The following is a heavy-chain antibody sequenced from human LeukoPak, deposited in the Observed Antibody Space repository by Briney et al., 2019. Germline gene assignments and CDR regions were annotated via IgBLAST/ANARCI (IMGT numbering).Heavy chain of an antibody. V-gene: IGHV1-8*01. D-gene: IGHD4-17*01. CDR2: MNPNSGNT. J-gene: IGHJ3*02. CDR1: GYTFSSYD. CDR3: ARVGSLGSDYNPLEAFDI. Sequence: ASVKVSCKASGYTFSSYDIHWVRQAAGQGPEWMGWMNPNSGNTGHAQRFQDRVAMTRDTSINTAYMELSSLRSEDTAVYYCARVGSLGSDYNPLEAFDIWGQGTMVTVSS.